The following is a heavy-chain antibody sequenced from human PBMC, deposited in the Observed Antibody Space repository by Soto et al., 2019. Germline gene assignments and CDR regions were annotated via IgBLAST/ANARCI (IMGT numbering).Heavy chain of an antibody. V-gene: IGHV4-34*01. Sequence: SETLSLTCAVYGGSFSGYYWSWIRQPPGKGLEWIGEINHSGSTNYNPSLKSRVTISVDTSKNQFSLKLSSVTAADTAVYYCARELYGLYYYYGMDVWGPGTTVTVSS. CDR1: GGSFSGYY. J-gene: IGHJ6*02. CDR3: ARELYGLYYYYGMDV. D-gene: IGHD1-26*01. CDR2: INHSGST.